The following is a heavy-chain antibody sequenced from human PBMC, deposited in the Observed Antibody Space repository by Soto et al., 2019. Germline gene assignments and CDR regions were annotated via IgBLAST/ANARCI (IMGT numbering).Heavy chain of an antibody. J-gene: IGHJ3*02. CDR3: ARVSGSITMVRGVKDAFDI. CDR2: IIPIFGTA. D-gene: IGHD3-10*01. Sequence: QVQLVQSGAEVKKPGSSVKVSCKASGGTFSSYAISWVRQAPGQGLEWMGGIIPIFGTANYAQKFQGRVTITADKSTSTAYMELSRLRSDDTAVYYCARVSGSITMVRGVKDAFDIWGQGTMVTVSS. CDR1: GGTFSSYA. V-gene: IGHV1-69*06.